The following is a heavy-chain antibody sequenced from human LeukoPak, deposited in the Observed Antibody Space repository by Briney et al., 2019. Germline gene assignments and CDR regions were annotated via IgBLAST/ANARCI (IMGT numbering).Heavy chain of an antibody. Sequence: GGSLRLSCAASGFTVSSNYMSWVRQAPGKGLEWVSVIYSGSTIYYADSVKGRFTISRDNAKNSLYLQMNSLRAEDTAVYYCAELGITMIGGVWGKGTTVTISS. J-gene: IGHJ6*04. CDR2: IYSGSTI. D-gene: IGHD3-10*02. CDR3: AELGITMIGGV. CDR1: GFTVSSNY. V-gene: IGHV3-53*01.